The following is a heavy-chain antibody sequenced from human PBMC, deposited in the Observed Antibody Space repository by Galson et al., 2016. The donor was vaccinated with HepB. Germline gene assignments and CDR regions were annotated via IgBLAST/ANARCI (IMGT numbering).Heavy chain of an antibody. CDR3: AKETSNWGQYYFDY. V-gene: IGHV3-33*06. J-gene: IGHJ4*02. CDR2: VWHDGSNI. Sequence: SLRLSCAASGFIFSDYGMHWVRQAPGKGLEWVAVVWHDGSNINYVDSVKGRFTISRDNFKNTLDLQMNSLRAEDTAVYYCAKETSNWGQYYFDYWGQGTPVSVSP. D-gene: IGHD3-16*01. CDR1: GFIFSDYG.